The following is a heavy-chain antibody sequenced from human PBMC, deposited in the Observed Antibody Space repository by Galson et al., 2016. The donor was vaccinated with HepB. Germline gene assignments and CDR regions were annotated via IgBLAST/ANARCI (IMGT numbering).Heavy chain of an antibody. CDR3: ARVGVIPYYYYGMDV. CDR2: INSDGSST. Sequence: SLRLSCAASGFTFTSYWIHWVRQVPGEGLVWVSRINSDGSSTHYADSVKCRFTISRDNAKNTVYLQMNSLRVEDTAVYYCARVGVIPYYYYGMDVWGQGTMVLVSS. J-gene: IGHJ6*01. CDR1: GFTFTSYW. D-gene: IGHD3-10*01. V-gene: IGHV3-74*01.